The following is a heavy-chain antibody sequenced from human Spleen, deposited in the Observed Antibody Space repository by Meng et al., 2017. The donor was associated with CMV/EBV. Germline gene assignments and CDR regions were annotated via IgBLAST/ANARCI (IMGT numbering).Heavy chain of an antibody. CDR2: IYHSGST. V-gene: IGHV4-4*02. Sequence: CAVSPGSISCSNWWRWARQPPGKGLEWIGEIYHSGSTNYNPSLKSRVTISVDKSKNQFSLKLSSVTAADTAVYYCARKYRWLAHFDYWGQGTLVTVSS. D-gene: IGHD6-19*01. CDR1: PGSISCSNW. CDR3: ARKYRWLAHFDY. J-gene: IGHJ4*02.